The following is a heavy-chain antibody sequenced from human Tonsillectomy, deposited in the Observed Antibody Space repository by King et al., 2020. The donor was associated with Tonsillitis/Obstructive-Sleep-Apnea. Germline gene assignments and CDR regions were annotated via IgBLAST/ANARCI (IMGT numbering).Heavy chain of an antibody. V-gene: IGHV3-30*03. CDR1: GFTFSRHG. Sequence: VQLVESGGGVVQPGRSLRLSCAASGFTFSRHGMHWVRQAPGKGLEWVAVISYDGNNKYYADSVKGRFTISRDKSKNTLYLQMNSLRAEDTAVYYCAIRPITGTAGIDYWGQGTLVTVSS. CDR2: ISYDGNNK. CDR3: AIRPITGTAGIDY. J-gene: IGHJ4*02. D-gene: IGHD1-7*01.